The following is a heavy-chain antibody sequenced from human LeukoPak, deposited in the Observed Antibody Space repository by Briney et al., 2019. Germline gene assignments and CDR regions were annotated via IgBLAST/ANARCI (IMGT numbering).Heavy chain of an antibody. CDR1: GGSISSSSYY. CDR2: IYYSGST. CDR3: ARVVWFGELSSYYFDY. J-gene: IGHJ4*02. D-gene: IGHD3-10*01. V-gene: IGHV4-61*01. Sequence: SETLSLTCTVSGGSISSSSYYWSWIRQPPGKGLEWVGYIYYSGSTNYNPSLKSRVTISVDTSKNQFSLKLSSVTAADTAVYYCARVVWFGELSSYYFDYWGQGTLVTVSS.